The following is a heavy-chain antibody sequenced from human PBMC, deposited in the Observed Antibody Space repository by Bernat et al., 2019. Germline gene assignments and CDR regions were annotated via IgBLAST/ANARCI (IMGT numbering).Heavy chain of an antibody. V-gene: IGHV4-39*01. Sequence: QLQLQESGPGLVKASETLSLSCTVSGGSITSISYYWAWFRQPPGKELEWIGSIYYSGITYYNPSLESRIAISVDTSKTQFFLKLSSVTATDTAVNYSARDYPRDGYNLNGLDSLGQGTLVTVS. CDR2: IYYSGIT. CDR1: GGSITSISYY. J-gene: IGHJ5*01. D-gene: IGHD5-24*01. CDR3: ARDYPRDGYNLNGLDS.